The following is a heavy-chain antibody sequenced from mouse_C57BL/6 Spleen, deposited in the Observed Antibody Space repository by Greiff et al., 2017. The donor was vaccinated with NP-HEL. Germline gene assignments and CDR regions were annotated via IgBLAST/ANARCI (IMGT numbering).Heavy chain of an antibody. CDR1: GFTFSSYG. CDR2: ISSGGSYT. J-gene: IGHJ3*01. Sequence: EVKLMESGGDLVKPGGSLKLSCAASGFTFSSYGMSWVRQTPDKRLEWVATISSGGSYTYYPDSVKGRFTISRDNAKNTLYLQMSSLKSEATAMYYCASHGELGAAWFAYWGQGTLVTVSA. CDR3: ASHGELGAAWFAY. V-gene: IGHV5-6*01. D-gene: IGHD4-1*01.